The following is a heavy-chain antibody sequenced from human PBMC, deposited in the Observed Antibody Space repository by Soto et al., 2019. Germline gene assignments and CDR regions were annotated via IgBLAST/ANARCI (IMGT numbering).Heavy chain of an antibody. V-gene: IGHV3-11*06. CDR2: ISSSSSYT. J-gene: IGHJ3*02. CDR3: AREKVDCSGGSCHAAGVFDI. CDR1: GFTFSDYY. Sequence: QVQLVESGGGLVKPGGSLRLSCAASGFTFSDYYMSWIRQAPGKGLEWVSYISSSSSYTNYADSVKGRFTISRDNAKNSLYLQMNSLRAEDTAVYYCAREKVDCSGGSCHAAGVFDIWGQGTMVTVSS. D-gene: IGHD2-15*01.